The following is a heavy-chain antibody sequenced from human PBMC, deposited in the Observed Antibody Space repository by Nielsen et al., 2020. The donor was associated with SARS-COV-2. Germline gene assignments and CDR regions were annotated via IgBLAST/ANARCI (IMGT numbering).Heavy chain of an antibody. CDR3: ARLDLSVAATRGGYFVY. V-gene: IGHV3-30-3*01. J-gene: IGHJ4*02. CDR2: ISYDGSNK. D-gene: IGHD2-15*01. Sequence: GESLKISCAASGLTFSSYAMHWVRQAPGKGLEWVAVISYDGSNKYYADSVKGRFTISRDNSKNTLYLQMNSLRAEDTAVYYCARLDLSVAATRGGYFVYWGQGTLVTVSS. CDR1: GLTFSSYA.